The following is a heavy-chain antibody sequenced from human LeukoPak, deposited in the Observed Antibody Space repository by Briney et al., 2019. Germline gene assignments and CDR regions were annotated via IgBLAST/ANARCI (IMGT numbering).Heavy chain of an antibody. CDR2: INPNSGGT. Sequence: ASVKVSCKASGYTFTGYHMHWVRQAPGQGLEWMGWINPNSGGTNYAQKFQGRVTMTRDTSISTAYMELSRLRSDDTAVYYCARIVTVTTGNWFDPWGQGTLVTVSS. V-gene: IGHV1-2*02. CDR1: GYTFTGYH. D-gene: IGHD4-17*01. CDR3: ARIVTVTTGNWFDP. J-gene: IGHJ5*02.